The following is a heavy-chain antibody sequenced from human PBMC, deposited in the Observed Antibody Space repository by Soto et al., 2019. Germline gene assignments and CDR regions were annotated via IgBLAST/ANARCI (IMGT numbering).Heavy chain of an antibody. V-gene: IGHV3-30*18. D-gene: IGHD1-26*01. CDR1: GFTFSSYG. CDR3: AKDGLVGATTDYYYGMDV. J-gene: IGHJ6*02. CDR2: ISYDGSNK. Sequence: GGSLRLSCAASGFTFSSYGMHWVRQAPGKGLEWVAVISYDGSNKYYADSVKGRFTISRDNSKNTLYLQMNSLRAEDTAVYYCAKDGLVGATTDYYYGMDVWGQGTTVSVSS.